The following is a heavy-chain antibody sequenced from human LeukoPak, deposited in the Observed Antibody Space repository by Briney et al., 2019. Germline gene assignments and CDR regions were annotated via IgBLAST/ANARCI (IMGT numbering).Heavy chain of an antibody. V-gene: IGHV1-2*02. J-gene: IGHJ4*02. D-gene: IGHD3-10*01. CDR2: INPKNGGR. Sequence: GASVKVSCKASGYTFTSYDINWVRQATGQGLEWMGWINPKNGGRDYPQKFQGRVTMTRDTSASTTYLEVSRLTSDDTAVYFCARSQCVYGSGTYCDFDYWGQGTLVTVSS. CDR1: GYTFTSYD. CDR3: ARSQCVYGSGTYCDFDY.